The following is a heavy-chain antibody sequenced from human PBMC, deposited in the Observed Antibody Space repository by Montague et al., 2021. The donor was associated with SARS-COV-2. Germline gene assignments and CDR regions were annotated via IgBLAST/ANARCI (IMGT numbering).Heavy chain of an antibody. J-gene: IGHJ6*03. D-gene: IGHD2-2*01. Sequence: SETLSLTCAVYGGSFSGYYWSWIRQPPGKGLEWIREINHSGSTNYNPSLKSRVTISVDTSKNQFSLKLSSVTAADTAVYYCARARQDVVVPALGIGAYYYYYYMDVWGKGTTVTVSS. CDR1: GGSFSGYY. CDR3: ARARQDVVVPALGIGAYYYYYYMDV. CDR2: INHSGST. V-gene: IGHV4-34*01.